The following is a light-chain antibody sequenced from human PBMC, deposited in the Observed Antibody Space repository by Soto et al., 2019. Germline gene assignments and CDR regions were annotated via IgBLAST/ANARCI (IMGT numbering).Light chain of an antibody. CDR1: QSLLYSNGYNY. Sequence: DIVMTQSPLSLPVTPGEPASISCRSSQSLLYSNGYNYVDWYLQRPGRSPRLLIYLGSDRASGVPDRFSGSGSGTDFTLKISRVEAEEVGVYYCKQALDRRTFGQGTKVDIK. CDR2: LGS. J-gene: IGKJ1*01. V-gene: IGKV2-28*01. CDR3: KQALDRRT.